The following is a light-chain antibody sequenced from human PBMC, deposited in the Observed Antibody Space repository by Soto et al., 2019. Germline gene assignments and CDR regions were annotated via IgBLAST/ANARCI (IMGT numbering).Light chain of an antibody. CDR1: QSISRY. CDR3: QQSYSSPMYT. J-gene: IGKJ2*01. CDR2: AAS. Sequence: DIQMTQSPSSLSASLGDRVTLTCRASQSISRYLNWYQQRPGRAPRLLIYAASSLQIGVPSRFSGSGSGTDFTLTISSLQAEDFATYYCQQSYSSPMYTFGQGTKLEI. V-gene: IGKV1-39*01.